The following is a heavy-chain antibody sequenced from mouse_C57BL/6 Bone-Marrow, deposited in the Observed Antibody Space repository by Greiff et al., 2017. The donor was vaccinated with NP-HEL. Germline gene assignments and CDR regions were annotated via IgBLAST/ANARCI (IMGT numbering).Heavy chain of an antibody. CDR1: GFTFSDYY. V-gene: IGHV5-16*01. CDR2: INYDGSST. Sequence: EVKLVESEGGLVQPGSSMKLSCTASGFTFSDYYMAWVRQVPEKGLEWVANINYDGSSTYYLDSLKSRFIISRDNAKNILYLQMSSLKSEDTATYYCARKGILRRLTYAMDYWGRGTAVTVSS. J-gene: IGHJ4*01. CDR3: ARKGILRRLTYAMDY. D-gene: IGHD2-4*01.